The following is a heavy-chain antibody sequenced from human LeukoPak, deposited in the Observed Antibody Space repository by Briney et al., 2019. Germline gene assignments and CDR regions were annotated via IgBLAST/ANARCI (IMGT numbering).Heavy chain of an antibody. CDR2: ISYDGSNE. D-gene: IGHD6-6*01. Sequence: AGGSLRLSCAASGFTFGTYGMHWVRQAPGKGLEWVAVISYDGSNEYFVDSVKGRFTISRDNSRNILFLQMNSLRPEDTAVYYCARDLGVGAYLLFDYISSGLDSWGQGTLVTVSS. J-gene: IGHJ4*02. CDR1: GFTFGTYG. V-gene: IGHV3-30*03. CDR3: ARDLGVGAYLLFDYISSGLDS.